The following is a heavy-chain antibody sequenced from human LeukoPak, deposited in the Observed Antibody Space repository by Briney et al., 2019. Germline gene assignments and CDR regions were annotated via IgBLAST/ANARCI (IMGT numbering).Heavy chain of an antibody. CDR1: GFTFSRFT. J-gene: IGHJ4*02. Sequence: GGSLRLSCAASGFTFSRFTMSWVRQAPGKGLEWVSVVSVGGGSTFYADSVKGRFTISRDNSKNTLYLQMNSLRAEDTAIYYCAKDVFELYDIYDHWGQGTLVSVSS. V-gene: IGHV3-23*01. CDR2: VSVGGGST. CDR3: AKDVFELYDIYDH. D-gene: IGHD3-9*01.